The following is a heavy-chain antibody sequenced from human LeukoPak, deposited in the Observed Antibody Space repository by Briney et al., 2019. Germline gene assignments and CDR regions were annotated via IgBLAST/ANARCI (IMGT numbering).Heavy chain of an antibody. CDR2: IYPGDSDT. CDR3: ARLHYYGSGSNYFDY. V-gene: IGHV5-51*01. CDR1: GYIFTSYW. J-gene: IGHJ4*02. D-gene: IGHD3-10*01. Sequence: GESLKISCEGSGYIFTSYWIGWVRQMPGKGLEWMGIIYPGDSDTSNSPSFQGQVTISADKSISTAYLQWSSLKASDTAMYYCARLHYYGSGSNYFDYWGQGTLVTVSS.